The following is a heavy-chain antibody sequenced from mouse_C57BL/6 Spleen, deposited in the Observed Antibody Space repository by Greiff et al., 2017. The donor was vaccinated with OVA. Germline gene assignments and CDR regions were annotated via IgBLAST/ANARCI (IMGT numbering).Heavy chain of an antibody. Sequence: VHLVESGAELVRPGASVTLSCKASGYTFTDYEMHWVKQTPVHGLEWIGAIDPETGGTAYNQKFKGKAILTADKSSSTAYMELRSLTSEDSAVYYCTRRGVVDAMDYWGQGTSVTVSS. CDR1: GYTFTDYE. V-gene: IGHV1-15*01. CDR2: IDPETGGT. CDR3: TRRGVVDAMDY. J-gene: IGHJ4*01. D-gene: IGHD1-1*01.